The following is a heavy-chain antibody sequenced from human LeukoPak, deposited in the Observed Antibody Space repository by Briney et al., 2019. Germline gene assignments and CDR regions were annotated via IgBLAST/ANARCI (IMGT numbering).Heavy chain of an antibody. V-gene: IGHV1-46*01. CDR3: AREEGRY. CDR2: INPSGGST. CDR1: GYTFTNYY. Sequence: GASVKVSCKSSGYTFTNYYLHWVRQAPGQGFEWMGIINPSGGSTYYAQQFQGRVTMTRDTPTNTVYMGLSSLRSEDTAVYYCAREEGRYWGQGTLVTVSS. J-gene: IGHJ4*02.